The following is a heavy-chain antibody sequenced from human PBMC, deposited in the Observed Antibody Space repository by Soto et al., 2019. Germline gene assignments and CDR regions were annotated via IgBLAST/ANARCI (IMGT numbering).Heavy chain of an antibody. CDR3: ARVSGYGNWFDP. D-gene: IGHD3-3*01. V-gene: IGHV4-31*03. Sequence: SETLSLTCTVSGGSISSGGYYWSWIRQHPGKGLEWIGYIYYSGSPYYNPSLKSRVTISVDTSKNQFSLKLSSVTVADTAVYYCARVSGYGNWFDPWGQGNLVTVSS. CDR2: IYYSGSP. CDR1: GGSISSGGYY. J-gene: IGHJ5*02.